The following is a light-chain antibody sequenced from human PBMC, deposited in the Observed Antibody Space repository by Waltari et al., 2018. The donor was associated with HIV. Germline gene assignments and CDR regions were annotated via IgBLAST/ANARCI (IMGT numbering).Light chain of an antibody. Sequence: QSVVTQPPSASGTPGQRVTISCSGSSSNIGSNSVFWYQQLPGTAPRCLIYRDNQRPSGVPDRCAGSKSGTSASLASSGLRSEDEGDYFCATWDDSLSGVVFGGGTKLNVL. CDR1: SSNIGSNS. V-gene: IGLV1-47*01. CDR3: ATWDDSLSGVV. J-gene: IGLJ2*01. CDR2: RDN.